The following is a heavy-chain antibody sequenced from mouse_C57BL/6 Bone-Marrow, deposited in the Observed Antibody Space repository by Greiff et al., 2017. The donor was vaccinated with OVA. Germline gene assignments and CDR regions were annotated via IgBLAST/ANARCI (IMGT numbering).Heavy chain of an antibody. D-gene: IGHD1-1*01. J-gene: IGHJ1*03. V-gene: IGHV1-5*01. Sequence: EVQLQQSGTVLVRPGASVKMSCKTSGYTFTSYWMHWVKQRPGQGLEWIGAIYPGNSDTSYNQKFKGKAKLTAVTSASTAYMELSSMTNAYSAVSYCTKKLYYDSNYGYFDVWGTGTTVTVSS. CDR2: IYPGNSDT. CDR1: GYTFTSYW. CDR3: TKKLYYDSNYGYFDV.